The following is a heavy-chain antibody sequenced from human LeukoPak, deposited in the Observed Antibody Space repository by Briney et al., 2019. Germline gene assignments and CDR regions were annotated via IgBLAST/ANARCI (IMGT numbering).Heavy chain of an antibody. Sequence: QSGGSLRLSCAASGFTFSDYAMTSVRQTPGKGLEWVSVISGGGDSTDYADSMKGGFTISRDNSKNTLYLQMNSLRAEDTALYYCAKLGCTGTFCYANYWGQGTLVTVS. J-gene: IGHJ4*02. V-gene: IGHV3-23*01. CDR1: GFTFSDYA. D-gene: IGHD2-2*01. CDR3: AKLGCTGTFCYANY. CDR2: ISGGGDST.